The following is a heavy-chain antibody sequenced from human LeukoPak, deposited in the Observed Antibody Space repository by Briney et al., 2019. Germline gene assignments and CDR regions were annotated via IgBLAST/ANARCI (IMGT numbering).Heavy chain of an antibody. V-gene: IGHV4-4*07. Sequence: SETLSLTCTVSGVSISSYYWSWIRQPAGKGLEWIGRVNTSGGTGYNPSLKSRVNISADTSKNQFSLKLSSVTAADTAVYYCATGGGYFYGAEYFQHWGQGALVTVSS. CDR1: GVSISSYY. CDR3: ATGGGYFYGAEYFQH. CDR2: VNTSGGT. J-gene: IGHJ1*01. D-gene: IGHD3-22*01.